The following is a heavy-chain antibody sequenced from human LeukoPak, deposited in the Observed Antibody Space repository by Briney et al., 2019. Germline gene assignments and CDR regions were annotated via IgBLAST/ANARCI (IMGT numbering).Heavy chain of an antibody. V-gene: IGHV3-7*01. CDR3: ATTSDAPGNH. CDR2: INEDGSAQ. J-gene: IGHJ5*02. CDR1: GFTFNGYW. Sequence: GGSLRLSCEASGFTFNGYWMSWVRQAPGKGLEWVANINEDGSAQFYVGSVKGRFTISRDNAKNSLNLQMNSLRAEDTALYYCATTSDAPGNHWGQGTLVTVSS.